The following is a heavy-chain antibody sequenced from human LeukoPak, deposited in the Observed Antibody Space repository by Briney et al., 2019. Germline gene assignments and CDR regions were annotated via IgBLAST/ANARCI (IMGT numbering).Heavy chain of an antibody. CDR3: ARSGSYTGYYFDY. J-gene: IGHJ4*02. V-gene: IGHV3-23*01. CDR1: GFTFSSYA. D-gene: IGHD1-26*01. CDR2: ISGSGGST. Sequence: GGSLRLSSAASGFTFSSYAMSWVRQAPEKGLEWVSAISGSGGSTYYADSVKGRFTISRDNSKNTLYLQMNSLRAEDTAVYYCARSGSYTGYYFDYWGQGTLVTVSS.